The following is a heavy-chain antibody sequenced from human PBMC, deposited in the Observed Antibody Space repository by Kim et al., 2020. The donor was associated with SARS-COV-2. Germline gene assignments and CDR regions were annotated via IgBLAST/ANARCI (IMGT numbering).Heavy chain of an antibody. D-gene: IGHD2-2*01. CDR2: IIPIFGTA. CDR3: ARGGDRGYCSSTSCYGYWYFDL. CDR1: GGTFSSYA. V-gene: IGHV1-69*13. J-gene: IGHJ2*01. Sequence: SSVKVSCKASGGTFSSYAISWVRQAPGQGLEWMGGIIPIFGTANYAQKFQGRVTITADESTSTAYMELSSLRSEDTAVYYCARGGDRGYCSSTSCYGYWYFDLWGRGTLVTVSS.